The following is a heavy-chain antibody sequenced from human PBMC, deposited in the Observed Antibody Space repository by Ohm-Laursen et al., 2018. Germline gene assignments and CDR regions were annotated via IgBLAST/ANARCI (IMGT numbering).Heavy chain of an antibody. Sequence: GASVKVSCKASGYTFTSYDINWVRQATGHGLEWMGWINPNSGGTNYAQKFQGRVTMTRDTSISTAYMELSRLRSDDPAVYYCARVPIYSGSYDYWGQGTLVTVSS. CDR3: ARVPIYSGSYDY. CDR1: GYTFTSYD. CDR2: INPNSGGT. J-gene: IGHJ4*02. V-gene: IGHV1-2*02. D-gene: IGHD1-26*01.